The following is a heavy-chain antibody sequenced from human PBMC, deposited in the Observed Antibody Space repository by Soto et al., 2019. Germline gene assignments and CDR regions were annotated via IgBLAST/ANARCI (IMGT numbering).Heavy chain of an antibody. Sequence: GAPVKVSCKASGYTFASYGSSWARQAPGQGLEWMGWISAYNGNTNYAQKLQGRVTMTTDTSTSTAYMELRSLRSDDTAVYYCASHGSSWYHNWLDPWGKGTLDPVS. CDR3: ASHGSSWYHNWLDP. V-gene: IGHV1-18*01. D-gene: IGHD6-13*01. CDR1: GYTFASYG. CDR2: ISAYNGNT. J-gene: IGHJ5*02.